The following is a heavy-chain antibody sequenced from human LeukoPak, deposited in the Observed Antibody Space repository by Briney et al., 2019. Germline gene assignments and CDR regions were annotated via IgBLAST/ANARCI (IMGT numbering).Heavy chain of an antibody. J-gene: IGHJ4*02. D-gene: IGHD3-22*01. CDR2: INHSGST. CDR1: GGSFSGYY. CDR3: ARHSSGYMGNDY. Sequence: SETLSLTCAVYGGSFSGYYWSWIRQPPGKGLEGIGEINHSGSTNYNPSLKSRVTISVDTSKNQFSLKLSSVTAADTAVYYCARHSSGYMGNDYWGQGTLVTVSS. V-gene: IGHV4-34*01.